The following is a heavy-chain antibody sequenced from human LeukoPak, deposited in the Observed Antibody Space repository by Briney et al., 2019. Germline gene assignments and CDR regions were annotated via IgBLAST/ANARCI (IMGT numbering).Heavy chain of an antibody. Sequence: GASVKVSCKASGYTFTSYAMHWVRQAPGQRLEWMGWINAGNGNTKYSQKFQGRVTITRDTSASTAYMELSSLRSEDTAVYYCARVRRFDPITMVRGVLDVWGQGTTVTVSS. D-gene: IGHD3-10*01. CDR2: INAGNGNT. J-gene: IGHJ6*02. CDR1: GYTFTSYA. CDR3: ARVRRFDPITMVRGVLDV. V-gene: IGHV1-3*01.